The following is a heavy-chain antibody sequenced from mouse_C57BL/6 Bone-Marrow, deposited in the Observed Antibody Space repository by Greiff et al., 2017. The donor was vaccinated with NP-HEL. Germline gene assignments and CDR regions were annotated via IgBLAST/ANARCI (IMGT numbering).Heavy chain of an antibody. CDR3: ARRGYYGSSYVYAMDY. CDR1: GFTFSSYG. J-gene: IGHJ4*01. CDR2: ISSGGSYT. V-gene: IGHV5-6*01. Sequence: EVQLVESGGDLVKPGGSLKLSCAASGFTFSSYGMSWVRQTPDKRLEWVATISSGGSYTYYPDSVKGRFTISRDNAKNTLYLQMSSLKSEDTAMYYCARRGYYGSSYVYAMDYWGQGTSVTVSS. D-gene: IGHD1-1*01.